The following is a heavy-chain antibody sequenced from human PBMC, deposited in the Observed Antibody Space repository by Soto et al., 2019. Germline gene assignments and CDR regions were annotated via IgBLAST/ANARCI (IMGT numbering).Heavy chain of an antibody. D-gene: IGHD2-15*01. CDR3: AKWSVHIVVVVAATPHYFDY. CDR2: ISGSGGST. Sequence: GGSLRLSCAASGFTFSSYGMSWVRQAPGKGLEWVSAISGSGGSTYYADSVKGRFTISRDNAKNTLYLQMNSLRAEDTAVYYCAKWSVHIVVVVAATPHYFDYWGQGTLVTVSS. J-gene: IGHJ4*02. V-gene: IGHV3-23*01. CDR1: GFTFSSYG.